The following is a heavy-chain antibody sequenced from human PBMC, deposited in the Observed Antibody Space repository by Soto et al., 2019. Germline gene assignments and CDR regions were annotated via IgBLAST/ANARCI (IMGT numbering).Heavy chain of an antibody. Sequence: QVTLKESGPVLVKATETLTLTCTVSGLSLSTGKLGVSWIRQPPGKALEWLAHIFSNDDKSYSTSLRSRVTISKDTSRRQVVLTMTNMDPLDSGTYYCALIKDCSRTDCYLASFDPWGQGTLVTVSS. D-gene: IGHD2-2*01. J-gene: IGHJ5*02. CDR2: IFSNDDK. CDR3: ALIKDCSRTDCYLASFDP. CDR1: GLSLSTGKLG. V-gene: IGHV2-26*01.